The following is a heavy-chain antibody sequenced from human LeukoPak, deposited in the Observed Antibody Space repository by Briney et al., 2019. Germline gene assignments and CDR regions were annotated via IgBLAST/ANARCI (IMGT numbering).Heavy chain of an antibody. CDR3: ARHPGGYHTFDY. J-gene: IGHJ4*02. CDR2: IYYSGST. CDR1: GGSISSSSYS. Sequence: PSETLSLTCTVSGGSISSSSYSWGWIRHPPGKGLEWIGSIYYSGSTYYNPSLKSRVTISVDTSKNQFSLKLSSVTAADTAVYYCARHPGGYHTFDYWGQGTLVTVSS. D-gene: IGHD3-22*01. V-gene: IGHV4-39*01.